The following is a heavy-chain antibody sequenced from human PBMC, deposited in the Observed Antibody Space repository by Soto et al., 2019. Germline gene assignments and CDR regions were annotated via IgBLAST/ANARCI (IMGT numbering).Heavy chain of an antibody. CDR2: ISAGGGSP. V-gene: IGHV3-23*01. D-gene: IGHD5-12*01. CDR1: GFIFNNYA. J-gene: IGHJ4*02. Sequence: PGGSLRLSCAASGFIFNNYAMSWVRQAPGKGLEWVSFISAGGGSPNYADSVKGRFTISRDNSKNMVYLQMNSLRAEDTAVYYCARDLQVLRYHGYDFGDYWGRSTLVTVSS. CDR3: ARDLQVLRYHGYDFGDY.